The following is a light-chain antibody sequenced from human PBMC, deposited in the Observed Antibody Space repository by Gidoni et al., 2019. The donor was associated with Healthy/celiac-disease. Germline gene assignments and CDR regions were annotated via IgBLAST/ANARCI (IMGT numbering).Light chain of an antibody. CDR3: QQYYSTPPRT. CDR2: WAS. Sequence: DIVMTQSPDSLAVSLGEWATINCKSSQSVLYSSNHKYCLALYQQKPGLPPKLLIYWASTRESGVPDRFSGSGSGTDFTLTISSLQAEDVAVYYCQQYYSTPPRTFGQGTKVEIK. CDR1: QSVLYSSNHKYC. V-gene: IGKV4-1*01. J-gene: IGKJ1*01.